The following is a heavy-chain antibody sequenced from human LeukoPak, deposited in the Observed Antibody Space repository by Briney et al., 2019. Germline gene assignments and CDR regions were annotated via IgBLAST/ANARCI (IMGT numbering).Heavy chain of an antibody. CDR3: TGIPGYSSGWYYGDY. Sequence: PSETLSLTCTVSGGSISRYYWSWLRQPAGKGLEWIGRIYTSGSTNYNPSLKSRVTMSVDTSKNQFSLKLSSVTAADTAVYYCTGIPGYSSGWYYGDYWGQGTLVTVSS. J-gene: IGHJ4*02. CDR1: GGSISRYY. V-gene: IGHV4-4*07. CDR2: IYTSGST. D-gene: IGHD6-19*01.